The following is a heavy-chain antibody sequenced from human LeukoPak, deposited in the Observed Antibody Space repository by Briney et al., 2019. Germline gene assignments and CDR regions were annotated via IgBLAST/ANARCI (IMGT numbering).Heavy chain of an antibody. Sequence: SGPTLLKPTQTLTLTCNFSGFSLTTPGVNVGWIRQPPGKALEWLSLIFWNDDKRYSPSLKSRLTITKDTSKNQVVLTVTNMDPVDTATYYCARGNRDLRRFDPWGQGTLVTVSS. CDR2: IFWNDDK. CDR3: ARGNRDLRRFDP. CDR1: GFSLTTPGVN. V-gene: IGHV2-5*01. J-gene: IGHJ5*02.